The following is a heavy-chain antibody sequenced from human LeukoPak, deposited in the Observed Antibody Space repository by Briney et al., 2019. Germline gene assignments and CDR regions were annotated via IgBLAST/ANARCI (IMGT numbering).Heavy chain of an antibody. D-gene: IGHD2-2*01. CDR2: IFYNEGT. J-gene: IGHJ3*02. CDR3: VKSNSRYQPWTLDI. Sequence: SETLSLTCTVSSGSFITYYWSWIRQPPGKGLEWSGYIFYNEGTRYTPSLKSRVTISVDTSNNQLPLKVNSVTAADTAIYYCVKSNSRYQPWTLDIWGRGTMVTVSS. V-gene: IGHV4-59*01. CDR1: SGSFITYY.